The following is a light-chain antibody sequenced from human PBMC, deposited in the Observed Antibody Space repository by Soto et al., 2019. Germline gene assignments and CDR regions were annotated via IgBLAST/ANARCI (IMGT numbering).Light chain of an antibody. CDR2: EVN. Sequence: QSVLTQPASVSWSPGQSITISCTGTSSDVGYHNYVSWYRHHPGKAPRLMIYEVNNRPSGVSNRFSGSKSGNTASLTISGLQAEDEADYYCSSCTSRRTLLYVFGTGTKVTXL. V-gene: IGLV2-14*01. CDR1: SSDVGYHNY. CDR3: SSCTSRRTLLYV. J-gene: IGLJ1*01.